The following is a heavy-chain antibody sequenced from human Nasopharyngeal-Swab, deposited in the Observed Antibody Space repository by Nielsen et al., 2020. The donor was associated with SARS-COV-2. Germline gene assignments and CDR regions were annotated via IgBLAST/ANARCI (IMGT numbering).Heavy chain of an antibody. CDR2: ISSSSSYI. CDR3: ARGRSSSGYYYYYGVDV. Sequence: GESLKISCAASGFTFSSYSMNWVRQAPGKGLEWVSSISSSSSYIYYADSVKGRFTISRDNAKNSLYLQMNSLRAEDTAVYYCARGRSSSGYYYYYGVDVWGQGTTVTVSS. J-gene: IGHJ6*02. D-gene: IGHD3-22*01. CDR1: GFTFSSYS. V-gene: IGHV3-21*01.